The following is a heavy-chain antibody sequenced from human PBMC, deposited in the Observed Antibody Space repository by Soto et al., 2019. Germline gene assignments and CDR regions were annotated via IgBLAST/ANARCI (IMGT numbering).Heavy chain of an antibody. CDR3: ARDSGPMVRGGDAFDI. Sequence: DVQLVESGGGLVQPGGSLRLSCAASGFSFSSYWMSWVRQAPGRGLEWVANINQDATRQSYVDSVEGRFSISRDNARNSLYLQMNSLRVEDTAVYYCARDSGPMVRGGDAFDIWGQGTMVTVSS. CDR1: GFSFSSYW. J-gene: IGHJ3*02. D-gene: IGHD3-10*01. CDR2: INQDATRQ. V-gene: IGHV3-7*01.